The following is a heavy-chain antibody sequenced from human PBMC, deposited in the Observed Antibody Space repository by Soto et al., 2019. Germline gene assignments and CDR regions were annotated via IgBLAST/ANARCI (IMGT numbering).Heavy chain of an antibody. D-gene: IGHD1-26*01. V-gene: IGHV3-30-3*01. CDR3: AKDISSYSRGYTSCFDY. J-gene: IGHJ4*02. Sequence: GGSLRLSCAASGFTFSSYAMHWVRQAPGKGLEWVALISYDGSDKDYADSVKGRFTISRDNSRNTLFLQMNGLRGEDTAVYYCAKDISSYSRGYTSCFDYWGEGRLVTVS. CDR2: ISYDGSDK. CDR1: GFTFSSYA.